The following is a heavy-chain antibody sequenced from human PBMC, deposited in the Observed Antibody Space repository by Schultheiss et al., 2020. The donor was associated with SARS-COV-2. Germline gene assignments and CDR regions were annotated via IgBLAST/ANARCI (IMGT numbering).Heavy chain of an antibody. Sequence: SETLSLTCTVSGGSISSYYWSWIRQPAGKGLEWIGEINHSGSTNYNPSLKSRVTISVDTSKNQFSLKLSSVTAADTAVYYCARDGKGGTDYWGQGTLVTVSS. CDR2: INHSGST. J-gene: IGHJ4*02. CDR1: GGSISSYY. D-gene: IGHD1-26*01. V-gene: IGHV4-34*01. CDR3: ARDGKGGTDY.